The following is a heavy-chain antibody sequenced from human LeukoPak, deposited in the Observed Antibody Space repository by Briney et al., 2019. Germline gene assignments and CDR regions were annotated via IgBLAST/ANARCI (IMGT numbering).Heavy chain of an antibody. CDR3: VKLQQYSSSWYEGYFDY. CDR1: GFTFSSYA. CDR2: ISSNEGST. V-gene: IGHV3-64D*09. Sequence: PGGSLRLSCSASGFTFSSYAMHWVRQAPGKGLEYVSAISSNEGSTNYADSVKGRFTISRDNSKNTLYLQMSSLRAEDTGVYYCVKLQQYSSSWYEGYFDYWGQGTLVTVSS. D-gene: IGHD6-13*01. J-gene: IGHJ4*02.